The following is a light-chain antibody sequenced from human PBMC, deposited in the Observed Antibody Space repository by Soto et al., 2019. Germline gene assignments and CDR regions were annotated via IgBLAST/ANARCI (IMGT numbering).Light chain of an antibody. CDR1: SSDVGGYNY. CDR3: SYYTRSNSRV. Sequence: QSALTQPASVSGSPGQSITISCTGTSSDVGGYNYVSWYQHHPGKAPKLIIYDVNDRPSGVSNRFSGSKSGNTASLTISGLDAEDEADYCCSYYTRSNSRVFGGGTKLTVL. V-gene: IGLV2-14*03. J-gene: IGLJ2*01. CDR2: DVN.